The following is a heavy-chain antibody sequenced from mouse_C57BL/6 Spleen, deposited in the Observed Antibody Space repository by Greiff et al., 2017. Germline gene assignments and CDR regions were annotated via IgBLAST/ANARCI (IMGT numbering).Heavy chain of an antibody. CDR1: GFTFSSYA. V-gene: IGHV5-4*01. D-gene: IGHD2-1*01. CDR2: ISDGGSYT. Sequence: EVQLVESGGGLVKPGGSLKLSCAASGFTFSSYAMSWVRQTPEKRLEWVATISDGGSYTYYPDNVKGRFTISRDNAKNNLYLQMSHLKSEDTAMYYCARAYGNYPRYFDVWGTGTTVTVSS. J-gene: IGHJ1*03. CDR3: ARAYGNYPRYFDV.